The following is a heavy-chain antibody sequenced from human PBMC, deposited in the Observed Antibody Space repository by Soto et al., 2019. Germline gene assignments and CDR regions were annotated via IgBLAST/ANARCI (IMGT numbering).Heavy chain of an antibody. J-gene: IGHJ4*02. V-gene: IGHV3-21*01. Sequence: GGSLRLSCAASGFTFSSYSMNWVRQAPGKGLEWVSSISSSSSYIYYADSVKGRFTISRDNAKNSLYLQMNSLRAEDPAVYYCARDTSPIYDFWSGSNYWGQGTLVTGPS. CDR2: ISSSSSYI. CDR1: GFTFSSYS. D-gene: IGHD3-3*01. CDR3: ARDTSPIYDFWSGSNY.